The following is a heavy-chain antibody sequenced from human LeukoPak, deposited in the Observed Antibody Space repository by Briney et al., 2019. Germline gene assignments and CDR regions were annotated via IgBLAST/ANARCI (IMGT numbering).Heavy chain of an antibody. CDR1: GFTFSTSA. J-gene: IGHJ5*02. V-gene: IGHV3-23*01. CDR3: SKDPCNGGSRYVYESDP. D-gene: IGHD2-15*01. CDR2: IRASGSST. Sequence: GGSLRLSCAASGFTFSTSAMTWVRQAPGKGLEWVSGIRASGSSTYYADSVKGRFTISRDNSNNTLYLQVNSLRAEDTAIYYCSKDPCNGGSRYVYESDPWGQGTLVTVSS.